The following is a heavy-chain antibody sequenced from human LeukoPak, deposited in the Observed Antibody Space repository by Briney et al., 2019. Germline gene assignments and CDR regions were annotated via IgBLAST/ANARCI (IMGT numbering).Heavy chain of an antibody. D-gene: IGHD4-17*01. CDR1: GFTFSSFA. CDR2: ISGSGGSI. Sequence: GGSLRLSCAASGFTFSSFAMSWVRQAPGKGLEWVSTISGSGGSINYADSVKGRFTFSRDNSKNTLYLQMNSLRAEDTAVYYCAKDLPDYGDYVEGYWGQGTLVTVSS. J-gene: IGHJ4*02. V-gene: IGHV3-23*01. CDR3: AKDLPDYGDYVEGY.